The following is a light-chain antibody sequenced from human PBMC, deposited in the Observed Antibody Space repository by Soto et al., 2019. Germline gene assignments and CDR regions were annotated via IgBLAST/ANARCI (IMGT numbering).Light chain of an antibody. V-gene: IGKV3-11*01. Sequence: EIVLTQSPAILSVSPGERATLSCRASQNVDSSYLAWYQQKPGQAPRLLIYDASNRATGIPARFSGSGSGTDFTLTISSLEPEDFAVYYCQQRSSTFGQGTRLEIK. CDR2: DAS. CDR1: QNVDSSY. J-gene: IGKJ5*01. CDR3: QQRSST.